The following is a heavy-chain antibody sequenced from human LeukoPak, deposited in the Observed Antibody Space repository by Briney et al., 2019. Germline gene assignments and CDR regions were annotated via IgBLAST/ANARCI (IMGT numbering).Heavy chain of an antibody. D-gene: IGHD6-19*01. Sequence: PGGSLRLSCAASGFIFSNYWMTWVRQAPGKGLEWVANIKPDGNDRNYADSVKGRFTVSRDNSKNTMFLQMNSLRAEDTAVYYCARTFDRGWHFDFWGQGTLVTVSA. J-gene: IGHJ4*02. CDR3: ARTFDRGWHFDF. V-gene: IGHV3-7*03. CDR1: GFIFSNYW. CDR2: IKPDGNDR.